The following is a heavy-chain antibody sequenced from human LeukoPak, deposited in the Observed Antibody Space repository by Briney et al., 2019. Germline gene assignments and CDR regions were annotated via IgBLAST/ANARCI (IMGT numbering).Heavy chain of an antibody. CDR1: GFTFSSYW. D-gene: IGHD2-21*02. CDR2: IKQDGSEK. Sequence: GGSLRLSCAASGFTFSSYWMSWVRQAPGKGLEWVANIKQDGSEKYYVDSVKGRFTISRDNAKNSLYLQMNSLRAEDTAVYYCARVLGGGDFGFDYWGQGTLVTVSS. V-gene: IGHV3-7*01. CDR3: ARVLGGGDFGFDY. J-gene: IGHJ4*02.